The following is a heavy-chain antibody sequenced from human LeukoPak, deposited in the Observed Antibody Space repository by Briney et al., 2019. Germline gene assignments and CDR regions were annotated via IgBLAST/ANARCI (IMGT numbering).Heavy chain of an antibody. D-gene: IGHD3-22*01. CDR1: GFTFSSYG. CDR2: IRYDGSNK. J-gene: IGHJ4*02. Sequence: PGGSLRLSCAASGFTFSSYGMHWVRQAPGKGLEWVAFIRYDGSNKYYADSVKGRFTISRDNSKNTLYLQMNSLRAEDTAVYYCAKDAITMSPQPYYYFDYWGQGTLVTVSS. CDR3: AKDAITMSPQPYYYFDY. V-gene: IGHV3-30*02.